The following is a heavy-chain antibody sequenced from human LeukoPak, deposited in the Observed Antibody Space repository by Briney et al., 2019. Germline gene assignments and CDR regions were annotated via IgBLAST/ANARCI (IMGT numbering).Heavy chain of an antibody. V-gene: IGHV1-18*01. CDR1: GYTFTSYG. CDR3: ASGYCSSTSCYTGSTVNYDY. J-gene: IGHJ4*02. CDR2: ISAYNGNT. D-gene: IGHD2-2*02. Sequence: ASVKVSCKASGYTFTSYGISWVRQAPGQGLEWMGWISAYNGNTNYAQKLQGRVTMTTDTSTSTAYMELRSLRSDDTAVCYCASGYCSSTSCYTGSTVNYDYWGQGTLVTVSS.